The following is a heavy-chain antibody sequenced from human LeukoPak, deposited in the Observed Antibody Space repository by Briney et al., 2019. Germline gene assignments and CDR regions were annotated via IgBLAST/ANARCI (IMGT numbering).Heavy chain of an antibody. Sequence: SETLSLTCAVYGGSFSGYYWSWIRQPPGKGLEWIGEINHSGSTNYNPSLKSRVTISVDTSKNQFSLKLSSVTAADTAVYYCARDPPMYYYNSSGYYHPFDYWGQGTLVTVSS. D-gene: IGHD3-22*01. V-gene: IGHV4-34*01. J-gene: IGHJ4*02. CDR1: GGSFSGYY. CDR3: ARDPPMYYYNSSGYYHPFDY. CDR2: INHSGST.